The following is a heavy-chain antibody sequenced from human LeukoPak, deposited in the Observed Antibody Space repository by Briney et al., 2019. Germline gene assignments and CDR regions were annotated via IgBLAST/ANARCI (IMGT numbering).Heavy chain of an antibody. J-gene: IGHJ4*02. CDR2: MNPNSGNT. CDR1: GYTFTSYD. D-gene: IGHD3-3*01. V-gene: IGHV1-8*01. Sequence: GASVKVSCKASGYTFTSYDINWVRQATGQGLEWMGWMNPNSGNTGYAQKFQGRVTMTRDTSISTAYMELSRLRSDDTAVYYCARGLGYYDFWSGSPAVFPFDYWGQGTLVTVSS. CDR3: ARGLGYYDFWSGSPAVFPFDY.